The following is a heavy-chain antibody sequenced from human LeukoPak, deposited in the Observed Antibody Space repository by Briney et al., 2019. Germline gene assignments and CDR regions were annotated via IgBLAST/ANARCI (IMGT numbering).Heavy chain of an antibody. V-gene: IGHV4-34*01. CDR3: ARRGAAARYNWFDL. CDR2: INHGGIT. J-gene: IGHJ5*02. Sequence: KPSETLSLTCTVSGGSISSYYWIWIRQPPGKGLEWVGEINHGGITNYNPSLKSRVTISLDTSKNQFSLKLSSVTAADTAVYYCARRGAAARYNWFDLWGQGTLVTVSS. CDR1: GGSISSYY. D-gene: IGHD6-13*01.